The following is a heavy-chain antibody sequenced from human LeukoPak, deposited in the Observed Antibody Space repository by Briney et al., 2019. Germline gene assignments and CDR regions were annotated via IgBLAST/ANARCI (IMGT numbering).Heavy chain of an antibody. CDR3: ARDGTYYDILTGYSDNWFDP. D-gene: IGHD3-9*01. Sequence: SETLSLTCAVYGGSFSGYYWSWILQPPGKGLEWIGEINHSGSTNYNPSLKSRVTISVDTSKNQFSLKLSSVTAADTAVYYCARDGTYYDILTGYSDNWFDPWGQGTLVTVSS. V-gene: IGHV4-34*01. CDR2: INHSGST. J-gene: IGHJ5*02. CDR1: GGSFSGYY.